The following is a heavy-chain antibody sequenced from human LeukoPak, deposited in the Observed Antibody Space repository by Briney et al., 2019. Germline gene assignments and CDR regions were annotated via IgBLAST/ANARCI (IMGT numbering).Heavy chain of an antibody. V-gene: IGHV3-30-3*01. Sequence: GGSLRLSCAASGFTFSSYAMHWVRQAPGKGLEWVAVISYDGSNKYYADSVKGRFTISRGNSKNTLYLQMNSLRAEDTAVYYCARDRELSYFDYWGQGTLVTVSS. CDR3: ARDRELSYFDY. CDR2: ISYDGSNK. D-gene: IGHD1-7*01. J-gene: IGHJ4*02. CDR1: GFTFSSYA.